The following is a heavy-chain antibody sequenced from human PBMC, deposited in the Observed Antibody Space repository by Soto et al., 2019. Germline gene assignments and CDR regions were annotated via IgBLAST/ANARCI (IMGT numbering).Heavy chain of an antibody. V-gene: IGHV3-23*01. J-gene: IGHJ4*02. CDR2: VSGGSGTT. Sequence: EVQLLESGGGLVQPGGSLRLSCTASGFSLSTYGVTWVRQAPGKGLEWVSGVSGGSGTTHYADSVKGRFTITTDNFENTAYLQMNILRVEDTAVYYCAKWNGYGDHWGQGTLVTVS. CDR1: GFSLSTYG. CDR3: AKWNGYGDH. D-gene: IGHD1-1*01.